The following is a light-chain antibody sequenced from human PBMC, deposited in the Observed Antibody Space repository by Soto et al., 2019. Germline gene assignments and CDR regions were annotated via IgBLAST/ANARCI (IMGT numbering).Light chain of an antibody. V-gene: IGLV3-27*01. Sequence: SSELIQPSSVSVSPGQTARITCSGDVLAKKYARWFQQKPGQAPVLVIYKDSERPSGIPERFSGSSSGTTVTLTISGAQVEDEADYYCYSAADNIRVFGGGTKLTVL. CDR3: YSAADNIRV. J-gene: IGLJ3*02. CDR2: KDS. CDR1: VLAKKY.